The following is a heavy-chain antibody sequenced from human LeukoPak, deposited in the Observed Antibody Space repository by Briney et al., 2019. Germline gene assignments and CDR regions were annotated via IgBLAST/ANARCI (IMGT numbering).Heavy chain of an antibody. V-gene: IGHV3-21*01. D-gene: IGHD4-17*01. CDR1: GFTFSSYS. J-gene: IGHJ4*02. Sequence: GGSLRLSCAASGFTFSSYSMNWVRQAPGKGLEWVSSISSSSSYIYYADSVKGRFTISRDNAKNSLYLQMNSLRAEDTAVYYCARDYGDSTGGLSYFDCWGQGTLVTVSS. CDR3: ARDYGDSTGGLSYFDC. CDR2: ISSSSSYI.